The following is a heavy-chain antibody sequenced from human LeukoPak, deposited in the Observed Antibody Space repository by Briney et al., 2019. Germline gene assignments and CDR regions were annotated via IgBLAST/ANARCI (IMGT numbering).Heavy chain of an antibody. J-gene: IGHJ4*02. CDR3: ARLGRELTFDY. CDR2: IYYSGST. Sequence: SETLSLTCTVSGCSISSYYWSWIRQPPGKGLEWIGYIYYSGSTNYNPSLKSRVTISVDTSKNQFSLKLSSVTAADTAVYYCARLGRELTFDYWGQGTLVTVSS. D-gene: IGHD1-26*01. CDR1: GCSISSYY. V-gene: IGHV4-59*08.